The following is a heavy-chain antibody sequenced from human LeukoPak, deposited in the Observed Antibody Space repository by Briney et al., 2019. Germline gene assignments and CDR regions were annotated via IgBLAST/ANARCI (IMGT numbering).Heavy chain of an antibody. J-gene: IGHJ3*02. Sequence: ASVKVSCKASGYTFTNYYMHWVRQAPGQGLEWMGIINPSGGSTSYAQKFQGRVTMTRDMSTSTVYMELSSLRSEDTAVYYCARDSYGGSYPDAFDIWGQGTMVTVSS. CDR2: INPSGGST. CDR1: GYTFTNYY. D-gene: IGHD1-26*01. CDR3: ARDSYGGSYPDAFDI. V-gene: IGHV1-46*01.